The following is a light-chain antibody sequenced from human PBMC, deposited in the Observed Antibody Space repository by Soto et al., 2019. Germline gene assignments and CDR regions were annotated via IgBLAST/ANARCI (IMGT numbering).Light chain of an antibody. Sequence: DIQMTQSPSSLSASVGDRVTITCRAGQTVTDYLNWYQHKPGKAPKLLIYSASTLQSGVPSRFSGSGSGTDFTLTISSLQPEDFATYYCQQTYSTPPTFGQGTKVDIK. CDR1: QTVTDY. CDR2: SAS. J-gene: IGKJ1*01. V-gene: IGKV1-39*01. CDR3: QQTYSTPPT.